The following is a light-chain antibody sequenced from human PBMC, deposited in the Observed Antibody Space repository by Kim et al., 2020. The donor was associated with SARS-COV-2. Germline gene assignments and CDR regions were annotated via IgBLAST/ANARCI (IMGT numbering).Light chain of an antibody. J-gene: IGLJ3*02. CDR2: RDS. CDR3: ATWDDISKEWM. CDR1: YSNVGRKT. V-gene: IGLV1-44*01. Sequence: QSVLTQTPSKSGTPGQSVTISCSGSYSNVGRKTVDWFQQVPGAAPTIVIYRDSLRASGAPDRFSGFKSGVSASLVISGLRPEDEADYFCATWDDISKEWMFGSGTQLTVL.